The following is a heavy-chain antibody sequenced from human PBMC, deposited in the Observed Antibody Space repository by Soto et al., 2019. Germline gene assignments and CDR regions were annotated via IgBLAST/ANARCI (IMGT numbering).Heavy chain of an antibody. D-gene: IGHD3-10*01. J-gene: IGHJ6*03. V-gene: IGHV1-8*01. Sequence: ASVKVSCKASGYTFTSYDINWVRQATGQGLEWMGWMNPNSGNTGYAQKFQGRVTMTRNTSISTAYMELSSLRSEDTAVYYCARAVVRGRGPRYNTYYYYMDVWGKGTTVTVSS. CDR2: MNPNSGNT. CDR1: GYTFTSYD. CDR3: ARAVVRGRGPRYNTYYYYMDV.